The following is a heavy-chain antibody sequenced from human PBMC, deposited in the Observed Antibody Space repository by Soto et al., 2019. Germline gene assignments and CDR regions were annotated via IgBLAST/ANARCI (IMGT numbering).Heavy chain of an antibody. CDR3: ARDPLSQYSGSSYTGLMLGYFDY. CDR2: INPSGGYT. D-gene: IGHD1-26*01. J-gene: IGHJ4*02. CDR1: GYTFSSYY. V-gene: IGHV1-46*01. Sequence: ASVKVSCKASGYTFSSYYMNWVRQAPGQGLEWLGIINPSGGYTTYAQRFLGRVTMTSDTSTSTVHMELGSLTSEDTAVYYCARDPLSQYSGSSYTGLMLGYFDYWGQGTLVTVSS.